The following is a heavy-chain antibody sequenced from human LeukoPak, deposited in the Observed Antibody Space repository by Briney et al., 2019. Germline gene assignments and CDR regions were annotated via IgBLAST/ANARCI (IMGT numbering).Heavy chain of an antibody. V-gene: IGHV3-66*02. D-gene: IGHD6-6*01. CDR2: IYSGGST. CDR3: AGSRSSGGFDY. Sequence: GGSLRLSCAASGFTVSSSYMTWVRQAPGTGLEWVSIIYSGGSTYYADSVKGRFTISRDSSKDTLYLQMNTLRPEDTAVYYCAGSRSSGGFDYWGQGTLVTVSS. CDR1: GFTVSSSY. J-gene: IGHJ4*02.